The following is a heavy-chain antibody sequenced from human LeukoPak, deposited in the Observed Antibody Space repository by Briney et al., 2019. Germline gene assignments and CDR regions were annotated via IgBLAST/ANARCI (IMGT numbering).Heavy chain of an antibody. J-gene: IGHJ4*02. CDR3: AKVVATIVY. Sequence: PGGSLRLSCAASGFTFSTCWMSWVRQAPGKGLEWVANINQDGSVKQYVDSVKGRFTLSRDNAKSSLSLELNSLRAEDTAVYYCAKVVATIVYWGQGTLVTVSS. CDR1: GFTFSTCW. CDR2: INQDGSVK. D-gene: IGHD5-12*01. V-gene: IGHV3-7*01.